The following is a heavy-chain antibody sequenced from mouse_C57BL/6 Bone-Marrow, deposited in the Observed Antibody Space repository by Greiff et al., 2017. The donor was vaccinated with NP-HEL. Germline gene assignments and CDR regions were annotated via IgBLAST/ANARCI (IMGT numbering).Heavy chain of an antibody. CDR3: TTGGSSPCAMDY. J-gene: IGHJ4*01. Sequence: EVQLQQSGAELVRPGASVKLSCTVSGFNITDDYMHWVKQRPEQGLEWIGWIDPENGGTEYASKFQGKATITADKSSTTAYLQLSSLTSEDTAVYYCTTGGSSPCAMDYWGQGTSVTVSA. D-gene: IGHD1-1*01. CDR1: GFNITDDY. V-gene: IGHV14-4*01. CDR2: IDPENGGT.